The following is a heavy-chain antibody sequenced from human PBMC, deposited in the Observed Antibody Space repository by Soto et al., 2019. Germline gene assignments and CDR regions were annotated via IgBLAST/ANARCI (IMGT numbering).Heavy chain of an antibody. CDR3: AKDRTSKTRAFDY. Sequence: VGSLRLSCSASGFTFNSYAMHWVRQAPGKGLEYVSGISSNGGSTYYADSVTGRFTISRDNSKNTLYLQMSSLRVEDTAVYYCAKDRTSKTRAFDYWGQGNLVTVSS. CDR1: GFTFNSYA. V-gene: IGHV3-64D*08. CDR2: ISSNGGST. J-gene: IGHJ4*02.